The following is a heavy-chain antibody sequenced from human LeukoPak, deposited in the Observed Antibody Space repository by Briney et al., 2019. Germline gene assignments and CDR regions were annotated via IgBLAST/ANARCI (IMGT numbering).Heavy chain of an antibody. D-gene: IGHD6-13*01. Sequence: SETLSLTCTVSGYSITTNTYYWGWIRQPPGKGLEWIGSVYYSGSTYYSPSLKSRVTTSVDTSKNQFSLKLSSVTAADPAVYYCARQGAAASGRAFDYWGQGTLVTVSS. V-gene: IGHV4-39*01. J-gene: IGHJ4*02. CDR3: ARQGAAASGRAFDY. CDR2: VYYSGST. CDR1: GYSITTNTYY.